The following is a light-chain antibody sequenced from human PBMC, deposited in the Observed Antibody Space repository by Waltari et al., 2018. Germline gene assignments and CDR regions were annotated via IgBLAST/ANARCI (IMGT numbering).Light chain of an antibody. CDR2: AAS. CDR1: RAIRND. V-gene: IGKV1-17*01. Sequence: DIQMTQSPSSLSASVGDRVIITCRASRAIRNDLAWYQQRPGEVPKRLIFAASNLQSGAPSRFSGRGSETEFTLTISSLQPEDFATYYCLQHNTYPLTFGGGTKVEFK. CDR3: LQHNTYPLT. J-gene: IGKJ4*01.